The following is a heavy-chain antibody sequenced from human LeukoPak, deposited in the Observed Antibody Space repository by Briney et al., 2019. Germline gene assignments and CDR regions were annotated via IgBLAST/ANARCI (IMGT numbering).Heavy chain of an antibody. D-gene: IGHD3-22*01. CDR2: FFYSGIA. V-gene: IGHV4-59*08. CDR1: GGSFSGYY. J-gene: IGHJ4*02. Sequence: SETLSLTCAVYGGSFSGYYWSWIRQPPGKGLEWIGYFFYSGIANYNPSLKSRVTISIDTSKSQFSLRLSSVTAADTAVYYCARQRGSGYYYFDYWGQGTLVTVSS. CDR3: ARQRGSGYYYFDY.